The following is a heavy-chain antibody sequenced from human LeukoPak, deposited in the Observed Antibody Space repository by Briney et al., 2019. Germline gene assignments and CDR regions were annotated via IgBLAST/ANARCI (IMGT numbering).Heavy chain of an antibody. CDR1: GGSISSSSYY. D-gene: IGHD3-22*01. CDR2: INHSGST. Sequence: SETLSLTCTVSGGSISSSSYYWGWIRQPPGKGLEWIGEINHSGSTNYNPSLKSRVTISVDTSKNQFSLKLSSVTAADTAVYYCARLDYYDSSGWFDYWGQGTLVTVSS. V-gene: IGHV4-39*07. CDR3: ARLDYYDSSGWFDY. J-gene: IGHJ4*02.